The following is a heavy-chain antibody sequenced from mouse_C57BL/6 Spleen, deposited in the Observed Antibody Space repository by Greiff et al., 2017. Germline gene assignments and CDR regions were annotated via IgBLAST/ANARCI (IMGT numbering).Heavy chain of an antibody. CDR3: AIPINWDFDY. Sequence: QVQLQQSGAELVKPGASVKISCKASGYAFSSYWMNWVKQRPGKGLEWIGQIYPGDGDTNYNGKFKGKATLTADKASRTAYMQLSSLTSEDSAVYFCAIPINWDFDYWGQGTTLTVSS. CDR2: IYPGDGDT. J-gene: IGHJ2*01. CDR1: GYAFSSYW. V-gene: IGHV1-80*01. D-gene: IGHD4-1*02.